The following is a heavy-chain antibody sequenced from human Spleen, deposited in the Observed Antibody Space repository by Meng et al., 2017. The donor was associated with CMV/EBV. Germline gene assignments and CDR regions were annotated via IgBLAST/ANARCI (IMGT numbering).Heavy chain of an antibody. CDR2: IYSGGAT. CDR3: ARDMGRGSGFDY. J-gene: IGHJ4*02. Sequence: GESLKISCAASGFTFSKAWMNWVRQAPGKGLEWVSLIYSGGATYYTDSVKGRFTISRDTSKNTLYLQMNSLRAEDTAIYYCARDMGRGSGFDYWGQGTLVTVSS. V-gene: IGHV3-53*01. CDR1: GFTFSKAW. D-gene: IGHD3-10*01.